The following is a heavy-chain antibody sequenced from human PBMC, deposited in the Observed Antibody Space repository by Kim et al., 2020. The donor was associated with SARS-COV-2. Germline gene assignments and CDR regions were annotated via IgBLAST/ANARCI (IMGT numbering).Heavy chain of an antibody. Sequence: ASVKVSCKASGYTFTSYYMHWVRQAPGQGLEWMGIINPSGGSTSYAQKFQGRVTMTRDTSTSTVYMELSSLRSEETAVYYCARDLVREQWLVLMYFDYWGQGTLVTVSS. CDR1: GYTFTSYY. CDR3: ARDLVREQWLVLMYFDY. CDR2: INPSGGST. D-gene: IGHD6-19*01. J-gene: IGHJ4*02. V-gene: IGHV1-46*01.